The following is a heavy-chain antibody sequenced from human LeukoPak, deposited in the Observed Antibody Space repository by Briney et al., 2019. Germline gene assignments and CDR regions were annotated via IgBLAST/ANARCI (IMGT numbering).Heavy chain of an antibody. CDR3: ARVGSGSGSYGSGNYYFDD. J-gene: IGHJ4*02. CDR1: GFTVSFNY. V-gene: IGHV3-53*01. Sequence: GGSLRLSCAASGFTVSFNYMTWVRHAPGKGLEWVSLIYSGGNTYYADSVKGRFTISRDESKNTLYLQMNSLRAEDTAVYYCARVGSGSGSYGSGNYYFDDWAPGTLVTVSS. CDR2: IYSGGNT. D-gene: IGHD3-10*01.